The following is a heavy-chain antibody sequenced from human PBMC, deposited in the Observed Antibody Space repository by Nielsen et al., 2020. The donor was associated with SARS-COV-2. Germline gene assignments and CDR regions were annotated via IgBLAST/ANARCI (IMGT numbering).Heavy chain of an antibody. D-gene: IGHD3-10*01. Sequence: GESLKISCAASGFTFSSYSLNWVRQAPGKGLEWLSSISISSTYIYTADSLRGRFTISRDNAKNSLYLQMDSLRAEDTAVYYCARGSYSSGEIDYWGQGTLVTVSS. V-gene: IGHV3-21*01. CDR3: ARGSYSSGEIDY. J-gene: IGHJ4*02. CDR1: GFTFSSYS. CDR2: ISISSTYI.